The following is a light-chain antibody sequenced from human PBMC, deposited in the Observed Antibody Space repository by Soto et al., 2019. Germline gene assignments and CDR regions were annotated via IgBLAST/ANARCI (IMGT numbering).Light chain of an antibody. CDR1: QNISVW. Sequence: DIQMTQSPSTLSASVGDGVTITCRASQNISVWLAWYQQRPGKAPTFLIYAASSLETGVPSRFRGSGSGTEFTLTIRSLQPDDFATYYCQQYDISSPTFGQGTHLEIK. CDR3: QQYDISSPT. J-gene: IGKJ2*01. CDR2: AAS. V-gene: IGKV1-5*01.